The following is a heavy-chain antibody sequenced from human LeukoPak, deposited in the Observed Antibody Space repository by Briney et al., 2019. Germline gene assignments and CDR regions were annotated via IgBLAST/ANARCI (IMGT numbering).Heavy chain of an antibody. V-gene: IGHV1-2*02. CDR1: GYTFTGYY. CDR3: ARDLRYCSSTSCYPFHDAFDI. J-gene: IGHJ3*02. CDR2: INPNSGGT. D-gene: IGHD2-2*01. Sequence: ASVKVSCKASGYTFTGYYMHWVRQPPGQGLEWMGWINPNSGGTNYAQKFQGRVTMTRDTSISTAYMELSRLRSDDTAVYYCARDLRYCSSTSCYPFHDAFDIWGQGTMVTVSS.